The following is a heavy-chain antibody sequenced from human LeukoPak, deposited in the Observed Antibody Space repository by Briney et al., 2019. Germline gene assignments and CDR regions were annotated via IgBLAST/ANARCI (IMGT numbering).Heavy chain of an antibody. CDR3: ARGSPLGGN. V-gene: IGHV3-74*01. J-gene: IGHJ4*02. CDR1: GFTFSSSW. CDR2: INSDGSNT. Sequence: PGGSLRLSCAASGFTFSSSWMHWVRQAPGKGLVWVPHINSDGSNTKYAGSVKGRFTISRDNAKNTLSLQMNSLRAEDTAVYYCARGSPLGGNWGQGTLVTVSS.